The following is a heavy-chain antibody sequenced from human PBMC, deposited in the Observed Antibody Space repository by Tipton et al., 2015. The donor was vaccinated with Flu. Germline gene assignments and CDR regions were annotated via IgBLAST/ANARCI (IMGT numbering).Heavy chain of an antibody. CDR3: ARALWIEGYFDY. CDR1: GGSISSGGYS. D-gene: IGHD3-3*01. V-gene: IGHV4-30-2*01. CDR2: IYHSGST. J-gene: IGHJ4*02. Sequence: TLSLTCAVSGGSISSGGYSWSWIRQPPGKGLEWIGYIYHSGSTYYNPSLKSRVTISVDRSKNQFSLKLSSVTAADTAVYYCARALWIEGYFDYWGQGTLVPVSS.